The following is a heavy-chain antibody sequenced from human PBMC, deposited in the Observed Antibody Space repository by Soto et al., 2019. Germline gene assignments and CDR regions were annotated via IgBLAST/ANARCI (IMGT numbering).Heavy chain of an antibody. Sequence: SETLSVTCTVSGGSISSSSYYWVWIRQPPGKGLEWIGSIYYSGSTYYNPSLKSRVTISVDTSKNQFSLKLSSVTAADTAVYYCAKIVVVPAARNYYYYMDVWGKGTTVTVSS. CDR3: AKIVVVPAARNYYYYMDV. V-gene: IGHV4-39*01. CDR1: GGSISSSSYY. CDR2: IYYSGST. D-gene: IGHD2-2*01. J-gene: IGHJ6*03.